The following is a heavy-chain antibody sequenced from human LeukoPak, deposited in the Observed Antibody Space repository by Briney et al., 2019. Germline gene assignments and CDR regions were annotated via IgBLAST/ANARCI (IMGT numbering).Heavy chain of an antibody. CDR1: GGSISSGPYY. CDR3: ATGSGSYLRGAFDI. J-gene: IGHJ3*02. V-gene: IGHV4-61*02. D-gene: IGHD1-26*01. CDR2: MYTSGST. Sequence: SETLSLTCTVSGGSISSGPYYWSWIRQPAGKGLEWIGRMYTSGSTNYNPSLKSRVTISVDTSKNQFSLKLSSVAAADTAVYYCATGSGSYLRGAFDIWGQGTMVTVSS.